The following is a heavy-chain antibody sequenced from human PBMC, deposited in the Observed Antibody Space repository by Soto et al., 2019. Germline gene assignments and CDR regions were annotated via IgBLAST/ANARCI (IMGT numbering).Heavy chain of an antibody. D-gene: IGHD5-18*01. J-gene: IGHJ4*02. CDR2: INHLTTT. CDR1: GGSFSSYH. V-gene: IGHV4-34*01. CDR3: ARGYDTALAPIF. Sequence: TLSLTCAVYGGSFSSYHWSWIRQTPGKGLEWIGEINHLTTTNYNPSLKSRVIISLDTPKNQFSLKLSSVTAADTAAYYCARGYDTALAPIFWGQGILVTVSS.